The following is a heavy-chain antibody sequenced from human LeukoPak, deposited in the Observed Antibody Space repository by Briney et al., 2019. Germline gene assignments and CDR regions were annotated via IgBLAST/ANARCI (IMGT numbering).Heavy chain of an antibody. CDR3: AASLGPRDY. D-gene: IGHD7-27*01. V-gene: IGHV3-48*03. J-gene: IGHJ4*02. Sequence: PGGSLRLSCAASGFTFSSYETNWVRQAPGKGLEWISYISSTIYSIYYADSVKGRFTISRDNAKNALYLQMDSLRVEDTALYYCAASLGPRDYWGQGILVTVS. CDR2: ISSTIYSI. CDR1: GFTFSSYE.